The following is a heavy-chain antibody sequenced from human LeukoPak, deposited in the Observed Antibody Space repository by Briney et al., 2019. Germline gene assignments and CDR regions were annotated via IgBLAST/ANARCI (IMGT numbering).Heavy chain of an antibody. Sequence: SVKVSCKASGGTFSSYAISWVRQAPGQGLEWMGRIIPILGIANYAQKFQGRVTITADKSTSTATMELSSLRSEDTAVYYCARAHCSSTSCYSLGIYYYYGMDVWGQGTTVTVSS. CDR3: ARAHCSSTSCYSLGIYYYYGMDV. J-gene: IGHJ6*02. CDR1: GGTFSSYA. V-gene: IGHV1-69*04. D-gene: IGHD2-2*01. CDR2: IIPILGIA.